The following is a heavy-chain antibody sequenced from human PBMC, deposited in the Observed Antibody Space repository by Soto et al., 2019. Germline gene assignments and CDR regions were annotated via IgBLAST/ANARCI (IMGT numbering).Heavy chain of an antibody. J-gene: IGHJ3*02. CDR1: GGSISSGGYY. V-gene: IGHV4-39*07. CDR2: INHSGST. Sequence: PSETLSLTCTVSGGSISSGGYYWSWIRQPPGKGLEWIGEINHSGSTNYNPSLKSRVTISVDTSKNQFSLKLSSVTAADTAVYYCARGYNWNYSSQAYDAFDIWGQGTMVTVSS. CDR3: ARGYNWNYSSQAYDAFDI. D-gene: IGHD1-7*01.